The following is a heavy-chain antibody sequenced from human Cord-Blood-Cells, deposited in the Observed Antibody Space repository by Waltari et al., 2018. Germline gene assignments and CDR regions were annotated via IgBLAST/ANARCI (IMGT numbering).Heavy chain of an antibody. Sequence: QVQLQESGPGLVKPSQTLSLTCTVPGGSISSGGYSWSWISQNPGKGLEWIGYIYYSGSTYYNPSLKSRVTISVDTSKNQFSLKLSSVTAADTAVYYCAIFPKGGYYYDSSGYYFDYWGQGTLVTVSS. CDR1: GGSISSGGYS. CDR3: AIFPKGGYYYDSSGYYFDY. CDR2: IYYSGST. V-gene: IGHV4-31*03. J-gene: IGHJ4*02. D-gene: IGHD3-22*01.